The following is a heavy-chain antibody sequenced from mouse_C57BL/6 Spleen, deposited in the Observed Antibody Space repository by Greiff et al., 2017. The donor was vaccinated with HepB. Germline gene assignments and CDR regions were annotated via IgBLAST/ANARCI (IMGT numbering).Heavy chain of an antibody. CDR1: GYAFSSSW. J-gene: IGHJ3*01. Sequence: VHLVESGPELVKPGASVKISCKASGYAFSSSWMNWVKQRPGKGLEWIGRIYPGDRDTNYNGKFKGKATLTADKSSSTAYMQLSSLTSEDSAVYFCAREPDYDGVAYWGQGTLVTVSA. V-gene: IGHV1-82*01. CDR2: IYPGDRDT. D-gene: IGHD2-4*01. CDR3: AREPDYDGVAY.